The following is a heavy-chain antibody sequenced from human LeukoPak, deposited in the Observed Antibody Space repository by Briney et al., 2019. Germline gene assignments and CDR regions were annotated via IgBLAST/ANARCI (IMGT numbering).Heavy chain of an antibody. D-gene: IGHD3-16*01. CDR1: GYTFIDFY. V-gene: IGHV1-18*04. CDR2: ISGSSSNT. Sequence: ASVKVSCKASGYTFIDFYMHWVRQAPGQGLEWMGWISGSSSNTNYAQRLQGRVTMTTDTSTTTAYMELRSLRSDDTAVYYCARATGSWGHDGFDIWGQGTMVTVSS. J-gene: IGHJ3*02. CDR3: ARATGSWGHDGFDI.